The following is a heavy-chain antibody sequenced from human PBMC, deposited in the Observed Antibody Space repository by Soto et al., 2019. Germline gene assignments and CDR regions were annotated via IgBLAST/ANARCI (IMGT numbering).Heavy chain of an antibody. D-gene: IGHD2-2*01. CDR3: ARAGYCSSTSCQSGYYYYGMDV. J-gene: IGHJ6*02. Sequence: GESLKISCKGSGYSFTSYWIGWVRQMPGKGLEWMGIIYPGNSDTRYSPSFQGQVTISADKSISTAYLQWSSLKASDTAMYYCARAGYCSSTSCQSGYYYYGMDVWGQGTTVTVSS. CDR2: IYPGNSDT. CDR1: GYSFTSYW. V-gene: IGHV5-51*01.